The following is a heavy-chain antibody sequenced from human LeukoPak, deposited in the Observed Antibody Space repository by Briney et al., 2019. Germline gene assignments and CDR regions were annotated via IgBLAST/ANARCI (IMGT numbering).Heavy chain of an antibody. V-gene: IGHV4-39*01. CDR3: ARLPSPIAAGGNWFDP. Sequence: SETLSLTCTVSGGSISSYYWGWIRQPPGKGLEWIGSIYYSGSTYYNPSLKSRVTISVDTSKNQFSLKLSSVTAADTAVYYCARLPSPIAAGGNWFDPWGQGTLVTVSS. CDR2: IYYSGST. D-gene: IGHD6-6*01. CDR1: GGSISSYY. J-gene: IGHJ5*02.